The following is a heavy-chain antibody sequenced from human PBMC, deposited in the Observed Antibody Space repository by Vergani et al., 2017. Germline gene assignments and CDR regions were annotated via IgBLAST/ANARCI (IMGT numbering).Heavy chain of an antibody. CDR3: ARGRGLLWFGELYYYYGMDV. Sequence: QVQLQESGPGLVKPSQTLSLTCTVSGGSISSGSYYWSWIRQPAGKGLEWIGRIYTSGSTNYNPSLKSRVTISVDTSKNQFSLKLSSVTAADTAVYYCARGRGLLWFGELYYYYGMDVWGQGTTVTVSS. J-gene: IGHJ6*02. V-gene: IGHV4-61*02. D-gene: IGHD3-10*01. CDR1: GGSISSGSYY. CDR2: IYTSGST.